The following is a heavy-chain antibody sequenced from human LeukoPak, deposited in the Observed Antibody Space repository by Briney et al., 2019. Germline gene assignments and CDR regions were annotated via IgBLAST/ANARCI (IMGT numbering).Heavy chain of an antibody. CDR3: ARTTTQRVKDYYYYYMDV. V-gene: IGHV4-59*11. D-gene: IGHD1-1*01. CDR2: IYYSGST. CDR1: GGSISSHY. Sequence: SETLSLTCTVSGGSISSHYWSWIRQPPGKGLEWIGYIYYSGSTNYNPSLKSRVTISVDTSKNQFSLKLSSVTAADTAVYYCARTTTQRVKDYYYYYMDVWGKGTTVTVSS. J-gene: IGHJ6*03.